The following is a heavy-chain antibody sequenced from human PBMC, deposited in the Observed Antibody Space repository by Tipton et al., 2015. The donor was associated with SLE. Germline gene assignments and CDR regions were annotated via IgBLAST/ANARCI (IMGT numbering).Heavy chain of an antibody. CDR3: ARRLNWSCLDY. D-gene: IGHD1-20*01. CDR1: GDSVNSGGYY. CDR2: IYYSGST. J-gene: IGHJ4*02. V-gene: IGHV4-31*03. Sequence: TLSLTCSVSGDSVNSGGYYWNWIRPHPAKGLEWIAYIYYSGSTYYHPSLKSRVTISVDTSKNQFSLKVSSVTAADTAVYYCARRLNWSCLDYWGQGTLVTVSS.